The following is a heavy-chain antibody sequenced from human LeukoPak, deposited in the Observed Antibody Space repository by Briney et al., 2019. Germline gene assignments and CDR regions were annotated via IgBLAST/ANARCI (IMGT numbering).Heavy chain of an antibody. CDR2: INHSGST. CDR3: ARGFPVDY. CDR1: GGSISSNTYF. Sequence: SSETLSLTCTVSGGSISSNTYFWSWIRQPPGKGLEWIGEINHSGSTNYNPSLKSRVTISVDTSKNQFSLKLSSVTAADTAVYYCARGFPVDYWGQGTLVTVSS. V-gene: IGHV4-39*07. J-gene: IGHJ4*02.